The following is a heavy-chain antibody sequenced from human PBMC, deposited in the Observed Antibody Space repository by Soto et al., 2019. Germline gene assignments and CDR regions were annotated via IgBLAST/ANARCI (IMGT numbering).Heavy chain of an antibody. V-gene: IGHV3-11*01. J-gene: IGHJ6*03. CDR1: GFTFSDYY. CDR2: ISSSGSTI. Sequence: GGSLRLSCAASGFTFSDYYMSWIRQAPGKGLEWVSYISSSGSTIYYADSVKGRFTISRDKAKNSLYLQMNSLRAEDTAVYYCARDLSLPRVYYYYMDVWGKGTTVTVSS. CDR3: ARDLSLPRVYYYYMDV. D-gene: IGHD3-3*01.